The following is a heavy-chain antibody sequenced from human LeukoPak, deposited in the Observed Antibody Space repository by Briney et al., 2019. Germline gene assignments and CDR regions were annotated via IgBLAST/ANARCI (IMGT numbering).Heavy chain of an antibody. D-gene: IGHD3-22*01. CDR1: GDSITSLDL. CDR2: MYLSGTT. V-gene: IGHV4-4*02. CDR3: AGLVGRYSSGLYYYYFDY. Sequence: SETLSLTCTASGDSITSLDLWSWVRQPPGKGLERIGEMYLSGTTHSNPSVKSRVTISIDKSKNQFFLNLSSVTAADTAVYYCAGLVGRYSSGLYYYYFDYWGQGTLATVSS. J-gene: IGHJ4*02.